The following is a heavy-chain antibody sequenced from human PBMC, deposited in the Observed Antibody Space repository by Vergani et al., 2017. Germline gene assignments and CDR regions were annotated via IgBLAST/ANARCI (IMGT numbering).Heavy chain of an antibody. V-gene: IGHV3-33*01. Sequence: QVQLVESGGGVVQPGRSLRLSCAASGFTFSSYGMHWVRQAPGKGREWVAVIWYDGSNKYYADSVKGRFTISRDNSKNTLYLQMNSLRAEDTAVYYCARDLLLIGIAAAGGFDYWGQGTLVTVSS. CDR1: GFTFSSYG. D-gene: IGHD6-13*01. J-gene: IGHJ4*02. CDR3: ARDLLLIGIAAAGGFDY. CDR2: IWYDGSNK.